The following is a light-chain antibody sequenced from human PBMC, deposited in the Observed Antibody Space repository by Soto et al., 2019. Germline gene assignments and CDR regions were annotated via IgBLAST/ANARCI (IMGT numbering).Light chain of an antibody. V-gene: IGKV1-39*01. CDR1: QSISSY. CDR2: AAS. Sequence: DIQMTQSPSSLSASVGDRVTITCRASQSISSYLNWYQQKPGKAPKRLIYAASSLQSGVASRFSGSGSGTDFTLTISSLQPDAFAYYLFQQSYSPLTFGGRTKVEIK. CDR3: QQSYSPLT. J-gene: IGKJ4*01.